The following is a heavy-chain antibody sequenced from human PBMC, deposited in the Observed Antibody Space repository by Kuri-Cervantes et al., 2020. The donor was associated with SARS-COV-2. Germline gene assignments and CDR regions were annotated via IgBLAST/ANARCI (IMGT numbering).Heavy chain of an antibody. J-gene: IGHJ4*02. Sequence: GESLKISCAASGFTFSDSAMHWVRQASGKGLEWVGRIRNKANGYATTYAASVSGRFTISRDDSKNMAYLQMNSLQTEDTAVYYCTTLIDYWGQGALVTVSS. CDR1: GFTFSDSA. V-gene: IGHV3-73*01. CDR3: TTLIDY. CDR2: IRNKANGYAT.